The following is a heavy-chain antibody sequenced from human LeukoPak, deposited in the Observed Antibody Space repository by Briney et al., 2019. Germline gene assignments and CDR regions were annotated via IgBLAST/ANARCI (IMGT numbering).Heavy chain of an antibody. J-gene: IGHJ4*02. CDR3: ARHSGMTTVTAYLDY. D-gene: IGHD4-17*01. CDR1: GGSISSSSYY. V-gene: IGHV4-39*01. CDR2: IYYSGST. Sequence: SETLSLTCTVSGGSISSSSYYRGWIRQPPGKGLEWIGSIYYSGSTYYNPSLKSRVTISVDTSKNQFSLKLSSVIAADTAMYYCARHSGMTTVTAYLDYWGQGTLVTVSS.